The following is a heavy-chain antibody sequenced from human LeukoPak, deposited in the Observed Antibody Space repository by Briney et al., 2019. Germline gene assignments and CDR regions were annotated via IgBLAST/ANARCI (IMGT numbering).Heavy chain of an antibody. Sequence: GGALLRFCAAAAVTSGSSSMMCGRHAPRGRVEWGVSIIYSGGSTYYADSVKGRFTISRDNSKNTLYLQMNSLRAEDKAVYYCAREEWELRRKENNWFDP. CDR2: IYSGGST. J-gene: IGHJ5*02. CDR1: AVTSGSSS. CDR3: AREEWELRRKENNWFDP. V-gene: IGHV3-53*01. D-gene: IGHD1-26*01.